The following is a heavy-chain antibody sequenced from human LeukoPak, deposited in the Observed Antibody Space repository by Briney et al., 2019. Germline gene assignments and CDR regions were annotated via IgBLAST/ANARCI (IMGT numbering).Heavy chain of an antibody. CDR1: GYTFTNYY. V-gene: IGHV1-2*02. Sequence: GASVKVSCKASGYTFTNYYIHWVRQAPGQGLERKGWINPNSGGTTYAQTFQSRVTMTRDTSISTAYMELSRLRSDATAVYYCARASRGYSYGYSVYVDYWGQGTLVTVSS. J-gene: IGHJ4*02. D-gene: IGHD5-18*01. CDR3: ARASRGYSYGYSVYVDY. CDR2: INPNSGGT.